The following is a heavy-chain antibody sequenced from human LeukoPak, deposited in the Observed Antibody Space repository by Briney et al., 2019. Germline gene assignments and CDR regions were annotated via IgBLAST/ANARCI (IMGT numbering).Heavy chain of an antibody. V-gene: IGHV4-39*07. Sequence: PSETLSLTCTVSGGSISSSSYYWGWIRQPPGKGLEWIGSIYYSGSTYYNPSLKSRVTISVDTSKNQFSLKLSSVTAADTAVYYCARDSLGYAYSSSNRDYYYGMDVWGQGTTVTVSS. CDR3: ARDSLGYAYSSSNRDYYYGMDV. D-gene: IGHD6-13*01. CDR1: GGSISSSSYY. CDR2: IYYSGST. J-gene: IGHJ6*02.